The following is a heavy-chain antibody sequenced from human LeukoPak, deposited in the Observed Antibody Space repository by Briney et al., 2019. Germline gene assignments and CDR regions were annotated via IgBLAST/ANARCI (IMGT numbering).Heavy chain of an antibody. CDR1: GFTISSHG. CDR2: ISYHGSAK. Sequence: GTSLRLSCVVSGFTISSHGMHWVRQAPGKGLEWVAMISYHGSAKYYGDSVKGRFTISRDISKNTLYLQMDSLRPEDTAVYYCAKDREYDDSCDYNGWGQGTLVTVSS. CDR3: AKDREYDDSCDYNG. J-gene: IGHJ4*02. D-gene: IGHD3-22*01. V-gene: IGHV3-30*18.